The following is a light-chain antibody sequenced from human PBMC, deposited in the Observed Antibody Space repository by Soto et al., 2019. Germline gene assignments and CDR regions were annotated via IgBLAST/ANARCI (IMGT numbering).Light chain of an antibody. J-gene: IGKJ3*01. CDR1: QSISSY. CDR2: AAS. Sequence: DIQMTQSPSSLSASVGDRVTITCRASQSISSYLNWYQQKPGKAPKLLIYAASSLQSVVPSRFSGSGSGTDCTLTISSLQPEDFATYYCQQSYSTPYTFGPGTKVDIK. CDR3: QQSYSTPYT. V-gene: IGKV1-39*01.